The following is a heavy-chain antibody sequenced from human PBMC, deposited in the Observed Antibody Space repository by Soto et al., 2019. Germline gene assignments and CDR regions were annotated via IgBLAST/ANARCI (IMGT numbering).Heavy chain of an antibody. CDR1: GGTFSSYA. J-gene: IGHJ6*02. Sequence: QVQLVQSGAEVKKPGSSVTVSCKASGGTFSSYAISWVRQAPGQGLEWMGRIIPFIGTANYAQKFQGRVTITADESTSTASMELTSLRSEDTAVYYCARVVMTTVPASYYDGMDVWGQGTTGTVSS. D-gene: IGHD4-4*01. CDR3: ARVVMTTVPASYYDGMDV. CDR2: IIPFIGTA. V-gene: IGHV1-69*18.